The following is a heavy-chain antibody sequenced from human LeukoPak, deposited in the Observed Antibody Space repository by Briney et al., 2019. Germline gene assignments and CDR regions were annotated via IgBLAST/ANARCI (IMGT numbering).Heavy chain of an antibody. D-gene: IGHD3-22*01. Sequence: GESLKISCGGSGYSFSSYWIGWVRQMPGKGLEWMGIIYPGDFDTRYSPSFQGQVSISVDKSISTAYLQWSSLKASDTAMYYCAGGFGSSGPQLGFDYWGQGTLVTVSS. CDR2: IYPGDFDT. CDR1: GYSFSSYW. CDR3: AGGFGSSGPQLGFDY. V-gene: IGHV5-51*01. J-gene: IGHJ4*02.